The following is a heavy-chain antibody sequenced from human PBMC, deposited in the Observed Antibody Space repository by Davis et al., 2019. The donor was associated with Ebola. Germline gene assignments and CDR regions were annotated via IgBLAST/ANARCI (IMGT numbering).Heavy chain of an antibody. CDR1: GFSFRESW. D-gene: IGHD4-11*01. CDR3: ARDVAYSNYD. J-gene: IGHJ4*02. Sequence: GESLKISCAASGFSFRESWMHWVRQAPGRGLVWVSHINSDASSTTYADYVKGRFTISRDNAKNTVSLQRNSLRAEDTAIYYCARDVAYSNYDWGQGTLVTVSS. CDR2: INSDASST. V-gene: IGHV3-74*01.